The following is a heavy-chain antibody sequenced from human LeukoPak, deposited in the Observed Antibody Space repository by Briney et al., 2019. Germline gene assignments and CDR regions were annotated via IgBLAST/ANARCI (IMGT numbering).Heavy chain of an antibody. CDR3: ARVFNGYDLYLTG. Sequence: ASVKVSCKASGYTFTSYAMNWVRQAPGQGLEWMGWINTNTWNPTYAQGCTGRFVFSCDTSVSTAYLHISSLKAEDTAVYYCARVFNGYDLYLTGWGQGTLVTVYS. D-gene: IGHD3-9*01. CDR1: GYTFTSYA. V-gene: IGHV7-4-1*02. J-gene: IGHJ4*02. CDR2: INTNTWNP.